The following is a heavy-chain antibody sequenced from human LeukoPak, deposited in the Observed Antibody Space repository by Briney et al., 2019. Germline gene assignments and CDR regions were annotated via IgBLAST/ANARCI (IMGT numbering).Heavy chain of an antibody. CDR3: ARHAKRYYYGSGSYYGY. D-gene: IGHD3-10*01. J-gene: IGHJ4*02. V-gene: IGHV4-61*02. CDR1: GGSISSGSYY. Sequence: SQTLSLTCTVSGGSISSGSYYWSWIRQPAGKGLEWIGRIYTSGSTNYNPSLKSRVTISVDTSKNQFSLKLRSVTAADTAVYYCARHAKRYYYGSGSYYGYWGQGTLVTVSS. CDR2: IYTSGST.